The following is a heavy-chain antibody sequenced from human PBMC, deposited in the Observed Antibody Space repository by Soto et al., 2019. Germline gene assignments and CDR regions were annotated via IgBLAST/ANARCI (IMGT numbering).Heavy chain of an antibody. Sequence: QVQLVESGGGVVQPGTSLRLSCAASGFSFENSDMEWVRQAPGGGLEWVAAISFFGSDKSYADSVRGRFSISRDNSANTLYLQLSSLRLEDTATYYCAKEPSYRDYAWLDPWGQGTLVTVSS. J-gene: IGHJ5*02. CDR3: AKEPSYRDYAWLDP. CDR2: ISFFGSDK. CDR1: GFSFENSD. D-gene: IGHD4-17*01. V-gene: IGHV3-30*18.